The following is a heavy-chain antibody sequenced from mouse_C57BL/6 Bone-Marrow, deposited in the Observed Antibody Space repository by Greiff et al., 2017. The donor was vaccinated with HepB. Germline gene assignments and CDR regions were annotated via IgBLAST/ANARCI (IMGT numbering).Heavy chain of an antibody. D-gene: IGHD1-1*01. CDR3: AVRERYFDV. Sequence: QVQLQQPGAELVKPGASVKLSCKASGYTFTSYWMQWVKQRPGQGLEWIGEIDPSDSYTNYNQKFKGKATLTVDTSSSTAYMKLSSLTSEDSAVYYCAVRERYFDVWGTGTTVTVSS. V-gene: IGHV1-50*01. CDR1: GYTFTSYW. CDR2: IDPSDSYT. J-gene: IGHJ1*03.